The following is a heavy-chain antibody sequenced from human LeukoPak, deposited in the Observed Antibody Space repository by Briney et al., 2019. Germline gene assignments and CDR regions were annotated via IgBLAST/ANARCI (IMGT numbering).Heavy chain of an antibody. CDR3: ARDLGSSGWPEFFDY. D-gene: IGHD6-19*01. J-gene: IGHJ4*02. CDR2: ISAYNGNT. V-gene: IGHV1-18*01. Sequence: ASVKVSCKASGYTFTSYGISWVRQAPGQGLEWMGWISAYNGNTNYAQKLQGRVTMTTDTSTSTAYMELRSLRSDDTAVYYCARDLGSSGWPEFFDYWGQGTLVTVSS. CDR1: GYTFTSYG.